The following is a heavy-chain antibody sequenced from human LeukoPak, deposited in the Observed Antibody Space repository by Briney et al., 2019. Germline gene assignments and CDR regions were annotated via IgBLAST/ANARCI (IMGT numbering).Heavy chain of an antibody. CDR1: GDSVSSNSAA. CDR3: ARGPFFGRRGQYGDRRHYFDY. D-gene: IGHD4-17*01. V-gene: IGHV6-1*01. J-gene: IGHJ4*02. CDR2: TYYRSKWYN. Sequence: SQTLSLTCAISGDSVSSNSAAWNWIRQSPSRGLEWLGRTYYRSKWYNDYAVSVKSRITINPDTSKNQFSLQLNSVTPEDTAVYYCARGPFFGRRGQYGDRRHYFDYWGQGTLVTVSS.